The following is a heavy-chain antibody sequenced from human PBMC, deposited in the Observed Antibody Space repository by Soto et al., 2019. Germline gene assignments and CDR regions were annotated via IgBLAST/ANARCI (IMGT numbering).Heavy chain of an antibody. CDR3: ARSASDTAMVTGGLGY. V-gene: IGHV1-69*13. Sequence: GASLKVSCKASGGTFSSYAISWVRQAPGQGLEWMGGIIPIFGTANYAQKFQGRVTITADESTSTAYMELSSLRSEDTAVYYCARSASDTAMVTGGLGYWGQGTLVTVSS. CDR1: GGTFSSYA. D-gene: IGHD5-18*01. J-gene: IGHJ4*02. CDR2: IIPIFGTA.